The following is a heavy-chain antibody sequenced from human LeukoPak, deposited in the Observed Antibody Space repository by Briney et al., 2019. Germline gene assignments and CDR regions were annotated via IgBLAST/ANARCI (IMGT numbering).Heavy chain of an antibody. D-gene: IGHD5-18*01. V-gene: IGHV3-30*02. CDR2: IRYDGSNK. J-gene: IGHJ4*02. Sequence: GRSLRLSCEASGFTFSSYGMHWVRQAPGKGLEWVAFIRYDGSNKYYADSVKGRFTISRDNSKNTLYLQMNSLRAEDTAVYYCAKERDTAMVTIDYWGQGTLVTVSS. CDR3: AKERDTAMVTIDY. CDR1: GFTFSSYG.